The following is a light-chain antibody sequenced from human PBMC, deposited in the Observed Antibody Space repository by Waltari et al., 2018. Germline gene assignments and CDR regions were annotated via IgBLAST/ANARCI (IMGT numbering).Light chain of an antibody. V-gene: IGLV2-14*03. J-gene: IGLJ2*01. CDR2: DVR. CDR1: SSDVGRYDY. CDR3: ASYTYSSNVV. Sequence: QSALTQPASVSGSSGQSITISCTGSSSDVGRYDYVPWYQQLPGKAPKLIIFDVRVRPSGVSNRFSGSKSGNMASLTISGLQAEDEADYYCASYTYSSNVVFGGGTKVTV.